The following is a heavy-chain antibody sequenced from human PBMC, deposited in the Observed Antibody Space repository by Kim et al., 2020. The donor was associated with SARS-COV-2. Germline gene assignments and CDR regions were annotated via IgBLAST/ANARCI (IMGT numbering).Heavy chain of an antibody. D-gene: IGHD4-17*01. CDR3: AKESFYGGNSPFDY. J-gene: IGHJ4*02. CDR2: IWYDGSNK. CDR1: GFIFSSYG. V-gene: IGHV3-33*06. Sequence: GGSLRLSCAASGFIFSSYGMHWVRQAPGKGLEWVAVIWYDGSNKYYADSVKGRFTISRDNSKNTLYLQMNSLRAEDTAVYYCAKESFYGGNSPFDYWGQGTLVTVSS.